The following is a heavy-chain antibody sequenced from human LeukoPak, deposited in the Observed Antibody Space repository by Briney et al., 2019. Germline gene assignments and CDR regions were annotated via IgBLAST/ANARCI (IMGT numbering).Heavy chain of an antibody. CDR2: IKQDGSEK. J-gene: IGHJ4*02. CDR3: ARGYYDSSGSHFDY. D-gene: IGHD3-22*01. V-gene: IGHV3-7*01. Sequence: GGSLRLSCAASGFTFSSYWMSRVRQAPGKGLEWVANIKQDGSEKYYVDSVKGRFTISRDSAKNSLYLQMNSLRAEDTAVYYCARGYYDSSGSHFDYWGQGTLVTVSS. CDR1: GFTFSSYW.